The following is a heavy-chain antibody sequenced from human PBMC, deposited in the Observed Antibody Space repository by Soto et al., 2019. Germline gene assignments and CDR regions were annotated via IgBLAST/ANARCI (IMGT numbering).Heavy chain of an antibody. J-gene: IGHJ4*02. CDR2: IYYSGST. V-gene: IGHV4-39*01. CDR3: PRLYLGYSSGWYEGL. Sequence: SETLSLTCTVSGGSISSSSYYWGWIRQPPGKGLEWIGSIYYSGSTYYNPSLKSRVTISVDTPKNQFSLKLSCGTAADTAVFYCPRLYLGYSSGWYEGLWGQGTLDTVSS. D-gene: IGHD6-19*01. CDR1: GGSISSSSYY.